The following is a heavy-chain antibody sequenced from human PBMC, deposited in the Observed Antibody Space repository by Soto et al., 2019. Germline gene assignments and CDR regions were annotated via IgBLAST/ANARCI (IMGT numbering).Heavy chain of an antibody. D-gene: IGHD6-19*01. CDR2: ISYDGSNK. Sequence: QVQLVESGGGVVQPGRSLRLSCAASGFTFSSYGIHWVRQAPGKGLEWVAVISYDGSNKYYADSVKGRFTISRDNSKNTLYLQMSSLRAEDTAVYYCVKDGSSGWPYYSGLDVWGQGTTVTVSS. CDR1: GFTFSSYG. V-gene: IGHV3-30*18. CDR3: VKDGSSGWPYYSGLDV. J-gene: IGHJ6*02.